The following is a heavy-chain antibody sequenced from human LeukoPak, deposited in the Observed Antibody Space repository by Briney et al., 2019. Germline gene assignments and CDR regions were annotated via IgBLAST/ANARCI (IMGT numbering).Heavy chain of an antibody. D-gene: IGHD2-2*01. Sequence: GGSLRLSCAASGFTFSSYGMHWVRQAPGKGLEWVAFIRYDGSNKYYADSVKGRFTISRDNSKNTLYLQMNSLRAEDTAVYYCARDARYCSSTSCYALGAFDIWGQGTMVTVSS. J-gene: IGHJ3*02. V-gene: IGHV3-30*02. CDR2: IRYDGSNK. CDR3: ARDARYCSSTSCYALGAFDI. CDR1: GFTFSSYG.